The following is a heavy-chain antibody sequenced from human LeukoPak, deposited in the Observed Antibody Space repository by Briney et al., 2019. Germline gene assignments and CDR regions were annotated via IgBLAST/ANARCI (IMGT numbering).Heavy chain of an antibody. D-gene: IGHD5-12*01. CDR1: GGSFSGYY. CDR2: INHSGST. J-gene: IGHJ5*02. V-gene: IGHV4-34*01. Sequence: PSETLSLTCAVYGGSFSGYYWSWIRQPPGKGLEWIGEINHSGSTNYNPSLKSRVTISVDTSKNQFSLKLSSVTAADTAVYYCARDGYDSSWFDPWGQGTLVTVSS. CDR3: ARDGYDSSWFDP.